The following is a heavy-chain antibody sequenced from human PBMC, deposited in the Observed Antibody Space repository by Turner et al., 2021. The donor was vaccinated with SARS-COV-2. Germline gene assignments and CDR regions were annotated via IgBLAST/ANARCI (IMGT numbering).Heavy chain of an antibody. J-gene: IGHJ4*02. CDR2: IYSGGTT. D-gene: IGHD6-13*01. Sequence: EVQLLESGGGLVQPGGALRLSCAASGFTISSNYMSWVRQAPGKGLECVSIIYSGGTTYYADSVKGRFTISRDNTKNTLYLQMNSLSAEDTAVYYCARGDSSSWLTYWGQGTLVTVSS. V-gene: IGHV3-66*01. CDR1: GFTISSNY. CDR3: ARGDSSSWLTY.